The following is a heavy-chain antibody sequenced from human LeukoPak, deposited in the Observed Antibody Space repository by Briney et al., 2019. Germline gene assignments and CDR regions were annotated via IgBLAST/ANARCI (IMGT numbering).Heavy chain of an antibody. V-gene: IGHV3-74*03. CDR3: TRNSGWYGIS. J-gene: IGHJ4*02. CDR1: GFTFSSYW. D-gene: IGHD6-19*01. CDR2: INGDASNT. Sequence: GGSLRLSCAASGFTFSSYWMHWVRQVAGKGLVWVARINGDASNTTYADSVKGRFTISRDNSKNTLYLQLNSLSDEDTAVYFCTRNSGWYGISWGQGTLVTVSS.